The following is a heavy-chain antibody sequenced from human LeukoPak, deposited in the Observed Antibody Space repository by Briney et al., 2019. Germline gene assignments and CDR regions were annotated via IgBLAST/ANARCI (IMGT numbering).Heavy chain of an antibody. CDR2: IRCDGSNK. V-gene: IGHV3-30*02. CDR3: ARGLRSYCSSTSCQEFGYYFDY. CDR1: GFTFSSYG. D-gene: IGHD2-2*01. Sequence: GGSLRLSCAASGFTFSSYGMHWVRQAPGKGLEWVAFIRCDGSNKYYADSVKGRFTISRDNAKNSLYLQMNSLRAEDTAVYYCARGLRSYCSSTSCQEFGYYFDYWGQGTLVTVSS. J-gene: IGHJ4*02.